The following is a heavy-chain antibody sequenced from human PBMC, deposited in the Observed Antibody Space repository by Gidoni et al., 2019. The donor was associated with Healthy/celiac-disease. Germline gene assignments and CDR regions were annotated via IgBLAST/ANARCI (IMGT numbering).Heavy chain of an antibody. V-gene: IGHV3-33*01. CDR2: RWYDGSNK. CDR1: GFTSSSYG. D-gene: IGHD3-9*01. Sequence: QVQLVESGGGVVQPGRSLRPSCAASGFTSSSYGMNWCRQAPGKGLEWMEVRWYDGSNKYYADSVKGRFTSSRDNSKNTLYLQMNSLRAEDTAVYYCARDPYPTGYNWFDPWGQGTLVTVSS. CDR3: ARDPYPTGYNWFDP. J-gene: IGHJ5*02.